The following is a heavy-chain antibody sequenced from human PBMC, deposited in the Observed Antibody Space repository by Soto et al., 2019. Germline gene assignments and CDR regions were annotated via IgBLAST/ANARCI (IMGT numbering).Heavy chain of an antibody. CDR3: AREAKSGYISAWHFDY. CDR2: INPNTGGT. V-gene: IGHV1-2*02. Sequence: GASVKVSCKASEYTFSDYYINWVRQAPGQGLEWMGWINPNTGGTNYAQKFQGGVTMTSDTSINTAYMELSRLRSDDTAVYYCAREAKSGYISAWHFDYWGQGTVVTVSS. D-gene: IGHD6-19*01. CDR1: EYTFSDYY. J-gene: IGHJ4*02.